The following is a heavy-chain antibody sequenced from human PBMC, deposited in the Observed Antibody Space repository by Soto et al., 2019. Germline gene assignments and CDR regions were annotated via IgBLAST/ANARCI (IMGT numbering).Heavy chain of an antibody. D-gene: IGHD2-2*02. Sequence: ASVKVSCKASGYTFTGYYMHWVRQAPGQGLEWMGWINPNSGGTNYAQKFQGRVTMTRDTSISTAYMELSRLRSDDTAVYYCARDAGLGYCSSTSCYRRGEGFDYWGQGTLVTVS. CDR2: INPNSGGT. CDR3: ARDAGLGYCSSTSCYRRGEGFDY. V-gene: IGHV1-2*02. CDR1: GYTFTGYY. J-gene: IGHJ4*02.